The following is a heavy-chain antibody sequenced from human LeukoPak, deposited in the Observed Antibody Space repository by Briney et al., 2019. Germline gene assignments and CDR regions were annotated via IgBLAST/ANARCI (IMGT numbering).Heavy chain of an antibody. J-gene: IGHJ3*02. CDR2: MSGSGGST. Sequence: GGSLRLSCAASGFTFTSYAMSWVRQAPGKGLEWVSAMSGSGGSTYYADSVKGRFTISRDNSKNTLYLQMNSLRAEDTAVYYCAKDLILRYFDWFDAFDIWGQGTMVTVSS. CDR1: GFTFTSYA. D-gene: IGHD3-9*01. V-gene: IGHV3-23*01. CDR3: AKDLILRYFDWFDAFDI.